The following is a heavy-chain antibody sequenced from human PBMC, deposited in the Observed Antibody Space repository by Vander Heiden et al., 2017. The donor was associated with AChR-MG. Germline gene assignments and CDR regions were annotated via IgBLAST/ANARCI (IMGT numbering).Heavy chain of an antibody. CDR3: ARLAPTATEDFDH. Sequence: QVPLVQSGAAVKKPGSSVTVSCTASGDTFNSYAITWVRQAPGQGLEWMGGIIPIFGTVNYAQKFQGRVTITADESTSTAYMELSSLTSDDTAVYYCARLAPTATEDFDHWGQGTLGTVSS. J-gene: IGHJ4*02. V-gene: IGHV1-69*01. CDR2: IIPIFGTV. D-gene: IGHD2-2*01. CDR1: GDTFNSYA.